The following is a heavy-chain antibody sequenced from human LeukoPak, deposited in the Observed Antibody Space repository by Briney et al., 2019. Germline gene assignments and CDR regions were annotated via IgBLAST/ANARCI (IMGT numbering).Heavy chain of an antibody. CDR3: ARGEAGTTTDFDY. CDR1: GGSISSYY. CDR2: IYYSGST. D-gene: IGHD1-26*01. V-gene: IGHV4-59*01. Sequence: PSETLSLTCTVSGGSISSYYWNWIRQPPGKGLEWIGYIYYSGSTNYNPSLKSRVTISLDTSKNQFSLKLSSVTAADTAVYYCARGEAGTTTDFDYWGQGTLVTVSS. J-gene: IGHJ4*02.